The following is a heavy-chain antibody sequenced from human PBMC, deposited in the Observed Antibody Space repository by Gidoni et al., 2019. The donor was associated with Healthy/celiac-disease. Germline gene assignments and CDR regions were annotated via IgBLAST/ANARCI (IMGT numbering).Heavy chain of an antibody. CDR1: GGSFSGYY. CDR3: ARGRLELGWNYYYYGMDV. V-gene: IGHV4-34*01. CDR2: INHSRST. Sequence: QVQLQQWGAGLLKPSETLSLTCAVYGGSFSGYYWSWIRQPPGKGLEWIGEINHSRSTNYNPALKSRVTISVDTSKNQFSLKLSSVTAADTAVYYCARGRLELGWNYYYYGMDVWGQGTTVTVSS. J-gene: IGHJ6*02. D-gene: IGHD1-7*01.